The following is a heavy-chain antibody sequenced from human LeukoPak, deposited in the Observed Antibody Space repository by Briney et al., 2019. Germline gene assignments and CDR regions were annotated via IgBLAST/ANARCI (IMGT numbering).Heavy chain of an antibody. CDR1: GFTFSSYA. J-gene: IGHJ6*02. V-gene: IGHV3-23*01. D-gene: IGHD3-9*01. CDR2: ISGSGGST. Sequence: PGGSLRLSCAASGFTFSSYAMSWVRQAPGKGLEWVSAISGSGGSTYYADSVKGRFTISRDNSKNTLYLQMNSLRAEDTAVYYCAKGVYFDGPRFYGMDVWGQGTTVTVSS. CDR3: AKGVYFDGPRFYGMDV.